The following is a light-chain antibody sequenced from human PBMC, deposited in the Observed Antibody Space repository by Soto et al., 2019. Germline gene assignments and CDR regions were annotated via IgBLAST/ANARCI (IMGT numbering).Light chain of an antibody. Sequence: DIQMTQSPSTLSASVGDRVTITCRASLGISTYLAWYRQKPGKVPRLLIYSASTLQSGVPSRFSGSGSGTEFTLTISSLQPDDFATYYCQQYNSYSFGQGTKVDIK. J-gene: IGKJ1*01. CDR3: QQYNSYS. CDR2: SAS. CDR1: LGISTY. V-gene: IGKV1-9*01.